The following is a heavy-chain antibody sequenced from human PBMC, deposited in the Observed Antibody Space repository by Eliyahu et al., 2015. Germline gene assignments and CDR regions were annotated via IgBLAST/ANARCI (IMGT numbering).Heavy chain of an antibody. CDR3: ARGGLMVQGVPMFYYYGMDV. CDR2: VDHSGSA. J-gene: IGHJ6*02. CDR1: GGSFSGYY. Sequence: QVRVQQWGAGLLNPSETLSXTXXVSGGSFSGYYWGWIRQPPGKGLEWIGEVDHSGSANYNASPKSRLFISLDKSKNLLSLRLSSVTAADTAVYFCARGGLMVQGVPMFYYYGMDVWGPGTTVTVPS. D-gene: IGHD3-10*01. V-gene: IGHV4-34*01.